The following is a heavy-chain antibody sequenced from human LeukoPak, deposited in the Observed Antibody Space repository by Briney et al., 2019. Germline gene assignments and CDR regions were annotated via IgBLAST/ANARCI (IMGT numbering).Heavy chain of an antibody. V-gene: IGHV1-2*02. CDR1: GYTFTGYY. CDR3: ARDRAEHLLLSLGTPDYHMDV. D-gene: IGHD3-10*01. J-gene: IGHJ6*03. CDR2: INPHSGAT. Sequence: ASVKVSCKASGYTFTGYYMHWVRQAPGQGLEWMGWINPHSGATHYAEKFQGRVTMTRDTSMSTAYLELSWLRSDDTAMFYCARDRAEHLLLSLGTPDYHMDVWGKGTTVTVSS.